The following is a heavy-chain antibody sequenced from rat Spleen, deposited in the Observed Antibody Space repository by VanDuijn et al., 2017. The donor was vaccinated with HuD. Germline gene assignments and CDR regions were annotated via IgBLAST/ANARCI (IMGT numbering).Heavy chain of an antibody. Sequence: EVRLVESGGGLVQPGRSLKLSCAASGFTFSNYGMHWIRQAPTKGLEWVASISPSGGSTYYRDSVKGRFTISRDNAKSTLYLQMNSLRSEDTATYYCARHYDYSNWFAYWGRGALVTVSS. D-gene: IGHD1-5*01. V-gene: IGHV5-19*01. CDR3: ARHYDYSNWFAY. J-gene: IGHJ3*01. CDR2: ISPSGGST. CDR1: GFTFSNYG.